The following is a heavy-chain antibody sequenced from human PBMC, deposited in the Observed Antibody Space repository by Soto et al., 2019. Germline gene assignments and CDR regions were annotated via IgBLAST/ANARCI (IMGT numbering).Heavy chain of an antibody. J-gene: IGHJ4*02. CDR2: ISHTGSP. CDR3: ASQLESTTYFDY. CDR1: GGSISNSDYF. D-gene: IGHD1-1*01. V-gene: IGHV4-39*01. Sequence: QVQLQQWGAGLVKPSETLSLTCTVSGGSISNSDYFWAWMRQPPGKGLEWVGTISHTGSPRYNPSLKSRVTISVDTSKNQFSLRLPSVTAADTAVFYCASQLESTTYFDYWGRGTLVTVSS.